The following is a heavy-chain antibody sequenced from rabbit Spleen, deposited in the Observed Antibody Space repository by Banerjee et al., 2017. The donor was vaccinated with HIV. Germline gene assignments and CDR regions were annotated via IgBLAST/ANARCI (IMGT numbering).Heavy chain of an antibody. CDR3: ARNAWNSGYASRLDL. V-gene: IGHV1S40*01. J-gene: IGHJ3*01. D-gene: IGHD1-1*01. CDR1: EVSFSFSSY. CDR2: IEVGSSGFT. Sequence: EESGGGLVKPGASLTLTCTASEVSFSFSSYMCWVRQAPGKGLEWIACIEVGSSGFTYFATWAKGRFTISKTSSTTVTLQVTRLTAADTATYFCARNAWNSGYASRLDLWGQGTLVTVS.